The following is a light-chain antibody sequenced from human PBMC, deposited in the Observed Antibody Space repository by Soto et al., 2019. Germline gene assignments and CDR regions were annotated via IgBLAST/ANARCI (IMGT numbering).Light chain of an antibody. CDR3: QQYGSSTWT. V-gene: IGKV3-20*01. J-gene: IGKJ1*01. Sequence: EIVLTQSPATLSLSPGEIATLSFRASQSVSSYLAWYQQKPGQAPRLLIYGASSRATGIPDRFSGSGSGTDFTLTISRLEPEDFAVYYCQQYGSSTWTFGQGTKVDIK. CDR1: QSVSSY. CDR2: GAS.